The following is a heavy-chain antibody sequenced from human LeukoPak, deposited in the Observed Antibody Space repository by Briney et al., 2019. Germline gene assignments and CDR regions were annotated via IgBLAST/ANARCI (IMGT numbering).Heavy chain of an antibody. CDR2: INPSGGST. J-gene: IGHJ3*02. Sequence: GASVKVSCKASGYTFTSYYMHWVRQAPGQGLEWMGIINPSGGSTSYAQKFQGRVTMTRDMSTSTVYMELSSLRSEDTAVYYCARDLSSWELATDAFDIWGQGTMVTVSS. D-gene: IGHD1-26*01. CDR1: GYTFTSYY. CDR3: ARDLSSWELATDAFDI. V-gene: IGHV1-46*01.